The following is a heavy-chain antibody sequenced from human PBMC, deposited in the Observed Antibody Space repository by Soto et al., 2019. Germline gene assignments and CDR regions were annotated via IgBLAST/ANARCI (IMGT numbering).Heavy chain of an antibody. CDR1: GFTFSSYA. V-gene: IGHV3-23*01. D-gene: IGHD3-22*01. J-gene: IGHJ3*02. CDR2: ISGSGGST. Sequence: RGSLRLSCAASGFTFSSYAMSWVRQAPGKGLEWVSAISGSGGSTYYADSVKGRFTISRDNSKNTLYLQMNSLRAEDTPVYYCARCTSYYYDSSGLFDIWGQGTMVTV. CDR3: ARCTSYYYDSSGLFDI.